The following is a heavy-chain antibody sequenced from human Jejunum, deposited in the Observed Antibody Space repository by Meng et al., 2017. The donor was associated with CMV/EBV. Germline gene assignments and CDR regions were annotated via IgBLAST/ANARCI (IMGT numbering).Heavy chain of an antibody. D-gene: IGHD6-19*01. CDR3: ATTLYPVAYLNSFDP. Sequence: SGDYITHYCVSWIRQAPGKGLEWIGYRYYSETPYYSHSLRGRVLISADTTRNHFSLTLTSVTAADTAVYFCATTLYPVAYLNSFDPWGQGTLVTVSS. CDR1: GDYITHYC. J-gene: IGHJ5*02. CDR2: RYYSETP. V-gene: IGHV4-59*01.